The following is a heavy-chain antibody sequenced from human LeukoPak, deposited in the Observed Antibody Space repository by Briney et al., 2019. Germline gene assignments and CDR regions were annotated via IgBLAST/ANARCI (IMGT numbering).Heavy chain of an antibody. J-gene: IGHJ4*02. CDR2: MNPNSGNT. Sequence: ASVKVSCKASGYTFTSYDINWVRQATGQGLEWMGWMNPNSGNTGYAQKFQGRVTMTRNTSISTAYMELSSLRSDDTAVYYCAKDTSESYYSTNSEYFDYWGQGTLVTVSS. CDR1: GYTFTSYD. D-gene: IGHD4-11*01. CDR3: AKDTSESYYSTNSEYFDY. V-gene: IGHV1-8*01.